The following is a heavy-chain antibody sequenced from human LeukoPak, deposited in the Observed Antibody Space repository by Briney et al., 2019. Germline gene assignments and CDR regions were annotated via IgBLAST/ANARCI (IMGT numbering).Heavy chain of an antibody. Sequence: PSETLSLTCTVSGGSISSYYWSWIRRPPGKGLEWIGYIYYSGSTNYNPSLKSRVTISVDTSKNQFSLKLSSVTAADTAVYYCARDLGDGDYAFDIWGQGTMVTVSS. V-gene: IGHV4-59*01. CDR1: GGSISSYY. CDR2: IYYSGST. D-gene: IGHD4-17*01. J-gene: IGHJ3*02. CDR3: ARDLGDGDYAFDI.